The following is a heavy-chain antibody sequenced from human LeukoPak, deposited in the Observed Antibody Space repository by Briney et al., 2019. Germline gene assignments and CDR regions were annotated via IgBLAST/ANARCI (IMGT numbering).Heavy chain of an antibody. V-gene: IGHV3-23*01. D-gene: IGHD3-9*01. CDR2: ISGSGGST. CDR3: AKDTYYDILTGYRYAEYFLH. CDR1: GFTFSSYA. Sequence: GGSLRLSCAASGFTFSSYAMSWVRQAPGKGLEWVSAISGSGGSTYYADSVKGRFTISRDNSKNTLYLQMNSLRAEDTAVYYCAKDTYYDILTGYRYAEYFLHWGQGTLVTVSS. J-gene: IGHJ1*01.